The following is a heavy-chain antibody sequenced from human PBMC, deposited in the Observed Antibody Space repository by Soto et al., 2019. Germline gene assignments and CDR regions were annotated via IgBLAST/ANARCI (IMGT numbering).Heavy chain of an antibody. Sequence: GGSLRLSCAAPGFTFSSYAMHWVRQAPGKGLEWVAVISYDGSNKYYADSVKGRFTISRDNSKNTLYLQMNSLRAEDTAVYYCARDYSSSSGYWGQGTLVTVSS. D-gene: IGHD6-6*01. V-gene: IGHV3-30-3*01. CDR1: GFTFSSYA. CDR3: ARDYSSSSGY. CDR2: ISYDGSNK. J-gene: IGHJ4*02.